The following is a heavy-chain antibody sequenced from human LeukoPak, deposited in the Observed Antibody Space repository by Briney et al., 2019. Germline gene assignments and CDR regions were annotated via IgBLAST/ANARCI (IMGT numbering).Heavy chain of an antibody. CDR1: GDSVSSNSAA. CDR2: TYYRSRWFF. J-gene: IGHJ4*02. Sequence: SQTLSLTCAISGDSVSSNSAAWNWIRQSPSRGLEWLGRTYYRSRWFFDYELSVKSRITINPDTSKNQFSLQLNSVTPEDTAVYFCARDGVRGNYFDYWGQGTMVTVSS. D-gene: IGHD3-10*01. CDR3: ARDGVRGNYFDY. V-gene: IGHV6-1*01.